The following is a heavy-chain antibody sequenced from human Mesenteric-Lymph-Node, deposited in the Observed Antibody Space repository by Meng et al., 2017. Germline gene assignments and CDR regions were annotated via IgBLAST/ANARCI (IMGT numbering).Heavy chain of an antibody. CDR2: INPNSGGT. CDR1: GYTFTGYY. V-gene: IGHV1-2*06. Sequence: ASVKVSCKASGYTFTGYYMHWVRQAPGQGLEWMGRINPNSGGTNYAQKFQGRVTMTRDTSISTAYMELSRLRSDDTAVYYCARELRIAAAGTVGDYFDYWGQGTLVTVSS. J-gene: IGHJ4*02. D-gene: IGHD6-13*01. CDR3: ARELRIAAAGTVGDYFDY.